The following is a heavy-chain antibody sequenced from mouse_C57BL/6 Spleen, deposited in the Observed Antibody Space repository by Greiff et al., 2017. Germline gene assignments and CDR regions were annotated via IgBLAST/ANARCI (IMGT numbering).Heavy chain of an antibody. CDR1: GFTFSSYA. CDR3: ARDTMDY. J-gene: IGHJ4*01. CDR2: ISDGGSYT. V-gene: IGHV5-4*01. Sequence: EVQGVESGGGLVKPGGSLKFSCAASGFTFSSYAMPWVRQTPEKRLEWGATISDGGSYTYYPDNVKGRFTISRDNAKNNLYLQMSHLKSEDTALYYCARDTMDYWGQGTSVTVSS.